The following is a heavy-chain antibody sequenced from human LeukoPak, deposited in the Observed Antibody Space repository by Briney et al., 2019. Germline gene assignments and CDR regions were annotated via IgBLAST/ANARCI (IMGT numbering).Heavy chain of an antibody. Sequence: PSETLSLTCTVSGGSISSSSYYWGWIRQPPGKGLEWIGSIYYSGSTYYNPSLKSRVTISVDTSKNQFSLKLSSVAAADTAVYYCAREGYDSSGYYYYAFDIWGQGTMVTVSS. V-gene: IGHV4-39*02. CDR1: GGSISSSSYY. CDR3: AREGYDSSGYYYYAFDI. D-gene: IGHD3-22*01. J-gene: IGHJ3*02. CDR2: IYYSGST.